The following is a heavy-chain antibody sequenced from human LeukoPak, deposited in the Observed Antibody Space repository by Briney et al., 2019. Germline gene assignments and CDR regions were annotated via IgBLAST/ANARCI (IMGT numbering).Heavy chain of an antibody. CDR1: GGTFSSYA. J-gene: IGHJ6*03. V-gene: IGHV1-69*13. CDR3: ARVKGGSGSYHDYYYYYMDV. Sequence: GASVKVSCKASGGTFSSYAISWVRQAPGQGLECMGGIIPIFGTANYAQKFQGRVTITADESTSTAYMELSSLRSEDTAVYYCARVKGGSGSYHDYYYYYMDVWGKGTTVTISS. CDR2: IIPIFGTA. D-gene: IGHD3-10*01.